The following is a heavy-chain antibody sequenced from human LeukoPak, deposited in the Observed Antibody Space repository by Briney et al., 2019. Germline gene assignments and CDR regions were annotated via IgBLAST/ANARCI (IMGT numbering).Heavy chain of an antibody. J-gene: IGHJ4*02. Sequence: PGGSLRLSCAASGFTFSSFGMHWVRQAPGKGLEWVAFISHHGSNKYYADSVKGRFTISRDNSKNTLYLQMNSLRAEDTAVYSCAKEWSNGSGGFGGDYWGQGTQVTVSS. CDR2: ISHHGSNK. CDR1: GFTFSSFG. V-gene: IGHV3-30*18. CDR3: AKEWSNGSGGFGGDY. D-gene: IGHD3-10*01.